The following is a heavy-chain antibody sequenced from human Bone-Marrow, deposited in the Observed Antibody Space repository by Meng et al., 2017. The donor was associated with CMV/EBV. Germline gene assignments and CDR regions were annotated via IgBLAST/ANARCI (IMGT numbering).Heavy chain of an antibody. J-gene: IGHJ4*02. V-gene: IGHV3-66*01. CDR1: GFTVSSNY. CDR3: ARTLGATNSY. Sequence: GESLKISCAASGFTVSSNYMSWVRQAPGKGLEWVSVIYSGGSTYYADSVKGRFTISRDNSKNTLYLQMNSLRAEDTAVYYCARTLGATNSYWGQGTLVTVSS. CDR2: IYSGGST. D-gene: IGHD1-26*01.